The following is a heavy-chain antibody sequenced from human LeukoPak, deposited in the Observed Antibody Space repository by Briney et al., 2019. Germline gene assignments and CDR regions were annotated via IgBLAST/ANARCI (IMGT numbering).Heavy chain of an antibody. Sequence: SGPTLLNPTPTLTLTCTFSGCARTTRGVGVGWIRQPPGKALEWLSIIYWDNDDRYSPSLKSRLTITKDTSKHQVFLIMTSLDPVDTATYYCAHIMITFGGVTRDDAFNFWGQGTMVTVSS. D-gene: IGHD3-16*01. CDR2: IYWDNDD. J-gene: IGHJ3*01. CDR3: AHIMITFGGVTRDDAFNF. CDR1: GCARTTRGVG. V-gene: IGHV2-5*02.